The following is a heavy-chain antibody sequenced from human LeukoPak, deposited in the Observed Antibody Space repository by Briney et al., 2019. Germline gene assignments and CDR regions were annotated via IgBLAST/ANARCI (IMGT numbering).Heavy chain of an antibody. CDR1: GGSFSGYY. CDR2: INHSGST. CDR3: ARDRPYSSSSSYYYYMDV. Sequence: SETLSLTCAVYGGSFSGYYWTWIRQPPGKGLEWIGEINHSGSTYYNPSLKSRVTISVDTSKNQFSLKLSSATAADTAVYYCARDRPYSSSSSYYYYMDVWGKGTTVTVSS. V-gene: IGHV4-34*01. D-gene: IGHD6-6*01. J-gene: IGHJ6*03.